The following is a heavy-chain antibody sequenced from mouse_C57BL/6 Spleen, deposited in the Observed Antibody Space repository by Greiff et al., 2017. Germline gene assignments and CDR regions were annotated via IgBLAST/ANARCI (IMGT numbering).Heavy chain of an antibody. CDR2: IYPSDSET. CDR1: GYTFTSYW. D-gene: IGHD1-1*01. J-gene: IGHJ1*03. CDR3: ARHYGSSGGYFDV. V-gene: IGHV1-61*01. Sequence: QVQLQQSGAELVRPGSSVKLSCKASGYTFTSYWMDWVKLRPGQGLEWIGNIYPSDSETHYNQKFKDKATLTVDKSSSTAYMQLSSLTSEDSAVYYCARHYGSSGGYFDVWGTGTTVTVSS.